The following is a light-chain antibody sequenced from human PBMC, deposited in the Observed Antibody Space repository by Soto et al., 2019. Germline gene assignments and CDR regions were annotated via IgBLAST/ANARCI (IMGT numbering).Light chain of an antibody. CDR1: QNIRNW. Sequence: DIHLTQSPSTLSAAVGDIVTITCRASQNIRNWLAWYQQKPGKAPKLLIYKASSLQSGVPLRFSGSESGTEFTLTISSLQPDDFATYYCQQDYSYPLTFGQGTKVDI. CDR2: KAS. J-gene: IGKJ1*01. V-gene: IGKV1-5*03. CDR3: QQDYSYPLT.